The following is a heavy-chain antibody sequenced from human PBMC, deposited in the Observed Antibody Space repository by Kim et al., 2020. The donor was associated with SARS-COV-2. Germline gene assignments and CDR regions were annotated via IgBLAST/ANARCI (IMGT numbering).Heavy chain of an antibody. CDR2: ISSSSSNT. CDR1: KFTFSDYY. V-gene: IGHV3-11*03. CDR3: ATESSSSASQY. Sequence: GGSLRLSCAASKFTFSDYYMSWIRQAPGKGLEWVSYISSSSSNTYYADSVKGRFTISRDNAKNSLYLQMNSLRTEDTAVYYCATESSSSASQYWGQGNLVTVSS. J-gene: IGHJ1*01. D-gene: IGHD6-6*01.